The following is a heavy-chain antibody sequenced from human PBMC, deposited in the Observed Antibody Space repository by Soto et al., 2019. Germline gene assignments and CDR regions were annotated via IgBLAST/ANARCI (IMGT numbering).Heavy chain of an antibody. D-gene: IGHD3-3*01. Sequence: PSETLSLTCAVYGGSFSGYYWSWIHQPPGKGLEWIGEINHSGSTNYNPSLKSRVTISVDTSKNQFSLKLSSVTAADTAVYYCARGPVLRFLEWSNPPYYYYGMDVWGQGTTVTVSS. CDR1: GGSFSGYY. V-gene: IGHV4-34*01. J-gene: IGHJ6*02. CDR3: ARGPVLRFLEWSNPPYYYYGMDV. CDR2: INHSGST.